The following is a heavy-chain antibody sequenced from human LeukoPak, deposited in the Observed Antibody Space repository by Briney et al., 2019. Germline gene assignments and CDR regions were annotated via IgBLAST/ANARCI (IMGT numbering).Heavy chain of an antibody. J-gene: IGHJ6*03. Sequence: SETLSLTCTVSGGSISSYYWRWIRQPAGKGLEWIGRIYTSGSTNYNPSLKSRVTMSVDTSKNQFSLKLSSVTAAHTAVYYCARDTEYSSSSYYYYYYMDVWGKGTTVTVSS. CDR3: ARDTEYSSSSYYYYYYMDV. D-gene: IGHD6-6*01. CDR1: GGSISSYY. V-gene: IGHV4-4*07. CDR2: IYTSGST.